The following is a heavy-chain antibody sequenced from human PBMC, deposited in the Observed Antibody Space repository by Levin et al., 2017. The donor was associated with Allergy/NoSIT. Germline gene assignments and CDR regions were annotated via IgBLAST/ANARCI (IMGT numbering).Heavy chain of an antibody. J-gene: IGHJ4*02. CDR3: ARVFSGIGDDYFDY. V-gene: IGHV4-30-4*08. D-gene: IGHD1-26*01. Sequence: LRLSCSVSGGSINSGDYYWSWIRQPPGKGLEWIGYIYYSGSAYYNPSLKSRVTISRDSYKNQFSLKLSSVTAADTAVYFCARVFSGIGDDYFDYWGQGTLVTVSS. CDR1: GGSINSGDYY. CDR2: IYYSGSA.